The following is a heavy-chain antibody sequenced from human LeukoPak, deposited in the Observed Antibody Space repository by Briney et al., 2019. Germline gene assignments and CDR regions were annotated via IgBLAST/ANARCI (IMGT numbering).Heavy chain of an antibody. CDR2: ISSSSSYI. CDR1: GFTSSSYS. V-gene: IGHV3-21*01. J-gene: IGHJ4*02. D-gene: IGHD6-19*01. Sequence: GGSLRLSCAASGFTSSSYSMNWVRQAPGKGLEWVSSISSSSSYIYYADSVKGRFTISRDNAKNSLYLQMNSLRAEDTAVYYCARGSSGYSSGWRYYWGQGTLVTVSS. CDR3: ARGSSGYSSGWRYY.